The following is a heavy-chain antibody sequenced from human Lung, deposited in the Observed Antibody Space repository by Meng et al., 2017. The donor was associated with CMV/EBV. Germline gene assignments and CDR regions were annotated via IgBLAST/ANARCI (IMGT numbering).Heavy chain of an antibody. J-gene: IGHJ1*01. CDR3: LRRSGGSV. Sequence: QVRCARTAPQLLKPHEPLSLTSAVSGDSITNHNGWAWVRQPPGKGLEWIGEIPHRGSGAYNPSLKSRVSMSIDKSKNQFSLKLTSVTAADTAVYHCLRRSGGSVWGQGTLVTVSS. CDR2: IPHRGSG. D-gene: IGHD3-10*01. CDR1: GDSITNHNG. V-gene: IGHV4-4*03.